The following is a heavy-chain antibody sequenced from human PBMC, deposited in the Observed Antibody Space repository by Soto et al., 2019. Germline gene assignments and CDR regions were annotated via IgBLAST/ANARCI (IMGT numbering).Heavy chain of an antibody. J-gene: IGHJ4*02. CDR3: ARTDVDTAMATFDY. Sequence: ASVKVSCKAAGYTFTSYAMHWVRQAPGQRLEWMGWINAGNGNTKYSQKFQGRVTITRDTSASTAYMELSSLRSEDTAVYYCARTDVDTAMATFDYWGQGTLVTVSS. D-gene: IGHD5-18*01. CDR1: GYTFTSYA. V-gene: IGHV1-3*01. CDR2: INAGNGNT.